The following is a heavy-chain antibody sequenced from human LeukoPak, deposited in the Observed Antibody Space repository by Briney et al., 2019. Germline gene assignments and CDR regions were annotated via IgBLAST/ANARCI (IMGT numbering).Heavy chain of an antibody. CDR2: IYPGDSDT. CDR1: GYSFTSYW. J-gene: IGHJ6*03. V-gene: IGHV5-51*01. CDR3: ARLRVTGEFYYYYYMDV. D-gene: IGHD7-27*01. Sequence: GESLKISCKGSGYSFTSYWIGWVRQMPGKGLESMGIIYPGDSDTRYSPSFRGQVTISADKSISTAYLQWSSLKASDTAMYYCARLRVTGEFYYYYYMDVWGKGTTVTVSS.